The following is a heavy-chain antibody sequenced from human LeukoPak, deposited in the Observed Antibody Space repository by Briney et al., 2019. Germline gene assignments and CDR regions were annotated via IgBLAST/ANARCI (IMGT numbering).Heavy chain of an antibody. CDR3: ARVEQQQNGSPNWFDP. J-gene: IGHJ5*02. Sequence: ASVKVSCKASGYTFTGYGISWVRQAPGQGLEWMGWISAYNGNTNYAQKLQGRVTMTTDTSTSTAYMELRSLRSDDTAVYYCARVEQQQNGSPNWFDPWGQGTLVTVSS. CDR1: GYTFTGYG. CDR2: ISAYNGNT. V-gene: IGHV1-18*01. D-gene: IGHD6-13*01.